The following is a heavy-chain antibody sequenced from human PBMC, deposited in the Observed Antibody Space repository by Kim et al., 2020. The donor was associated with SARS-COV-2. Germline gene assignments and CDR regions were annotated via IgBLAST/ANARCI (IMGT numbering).Heavy chain of an antibody. Sequence: GGSLRLSCAASGFTVSSNYLSWVRQAPGKGLEWVSVIYSGGSTYYADSVKGRFTISRDNSKNTLYLQMNSLRAEDTAVYYCARSLRGAFDIWGQGTMVTVSS. V-gene: IGHV3-53*01. CDR1: GFTVSSNY. CDR2: IYSGGST. D-gene: IGHD2-15*01. CDR3: ARSLRGAFDI. J-gene: IGHJ3*02.